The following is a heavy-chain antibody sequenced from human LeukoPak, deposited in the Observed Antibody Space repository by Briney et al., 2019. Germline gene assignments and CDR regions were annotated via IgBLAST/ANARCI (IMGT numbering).Heavy chain of an antibody. Sequence: ASVKVSCKASGGTFSSYAISWVRQAPGQGLEWMGRIIPILGIANYAQKFQGRVTITADKSTSTAYMELSSLRSEDTAVYYCAREIDTVVAATSDYFDYWGQGTLVTVSS. CDR3: AREIDTVVAATSDYFDY. D-gene: IGHD2-15*01. J-gene: IGHJ4*02. V-gene: IGHV1-69*04. CDR2: IIPILGIA. CDR1: GGTFSSYA.